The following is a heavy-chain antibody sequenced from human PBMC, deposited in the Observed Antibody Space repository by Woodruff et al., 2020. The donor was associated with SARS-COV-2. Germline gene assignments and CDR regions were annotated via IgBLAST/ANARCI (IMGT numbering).Heavy chain of an antibody. Sequence: SQISGSGGSTYYADSVKGRLTISRDNSKNTLDLQMTSPRAEDTAVYYCASRGAVVAATWDEDGALDIWGQGTMVTVSS. V-gene: IGHV3-23*01. J-gene: IGHJ3*02. CDR2: ISGSGGST. CDR3: ASRGAVVAATWDEDGALDI. D-gene: IGHD2-15*01.